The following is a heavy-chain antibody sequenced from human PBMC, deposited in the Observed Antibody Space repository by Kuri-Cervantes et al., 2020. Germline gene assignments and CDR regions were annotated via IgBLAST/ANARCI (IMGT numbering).Heavy chain of an antibody. CDR2: INHSGST. D-gene: IGHD3-16*02. CDR1: GFTFSSYW. Sequence: ESLKISCAASGFTFSSYWMSWVRQPPGKGLEWIGEINHSGSTNYNPSLKSRVTISVDTSKNQFSLKLSSVTAADTAVYYCARGLTGHRYYYYYMDVWGKGTTVTVSS. V-gene: IGHV4-34*01. J-gene: IGHJ6*03. CDR3: ARGLTGHRYYYYYMDV.